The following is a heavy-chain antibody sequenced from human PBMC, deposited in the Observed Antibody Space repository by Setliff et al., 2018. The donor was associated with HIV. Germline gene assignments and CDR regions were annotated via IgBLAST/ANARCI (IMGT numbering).Heavy chain of an antibody. J-gene: IGHJ6*03. Sequence: ASVKVSCKASGYSFSAYAINWVRQVPGRGLQWLGWINTNSGGTNYAQKFQGRVTMTRDTSISTAYMELSRLRSDDTAVYYCATSPRPYYYYMDVWGKGTTVTVSS. CDR1: GYSFSAYA. CDR2: INTNSGGT. V-gene: IGHV1-2*02. CDR3: ATSPRPYYYYMDV.